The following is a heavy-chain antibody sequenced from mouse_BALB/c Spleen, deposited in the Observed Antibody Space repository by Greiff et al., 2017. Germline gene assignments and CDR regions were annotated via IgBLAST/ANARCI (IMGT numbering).Heavy chain of an antibody. CDR2: INPYNGDT. J-gene: IGHJ4*01. CDR3: ARGGGNYYAMDY. Sequence: EVQLVESGPELVKPGASVKISCKASGYSFTGYFMNWVMQSHGKSLEWIGRINPYNGDTFYNQKFKGKATLTVDKSSSTAHMELRSLASEDSAVYYCARGGGNYYAMDYWGQGTSVTVSS. V-gene: IGHV1-20*02. D-gene: IGHD2-1*01. CDR1: GYSFTGYF.